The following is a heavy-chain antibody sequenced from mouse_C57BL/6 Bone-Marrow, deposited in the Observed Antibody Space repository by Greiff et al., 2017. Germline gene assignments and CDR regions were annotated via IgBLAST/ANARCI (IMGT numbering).Heavy chain of an antibody. Sequence: EVQLVESGGDLVKPGGSLKLSCAASGFTFSSYGMSWVRQTPDKRLEWVATISSGGSYTYYPDSVKGRFTISRDNAKNTLYLQMSSLKSEDTAMYYCARGEYWGQGTLVTVSA. CDR3: ARGEY. J-gene: IGHJ3*01. V-gene: IGHV5-6*01. CDR1: GFTFSSYG. CDR2: ISSGGSYT.